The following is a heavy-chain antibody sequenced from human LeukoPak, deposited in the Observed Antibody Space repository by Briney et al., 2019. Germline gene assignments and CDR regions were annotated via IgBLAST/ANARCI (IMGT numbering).Heavy chain of an antibody. V-gene: IGHV4-34*01. Sequence: SETLSLTCAVYGGSFSGYYWSWIRQPPGKGLEWIGEINHRGSTNYNPSLKSRVTISVDTSKNQFSLKLSSVTAADTAVYYCARTTEEYYGSGKFRRYYSYYYYMDVWGKGTTVTVSS. J-gene: IGHJ6*03. CDR2: INHRGST. D-gene: IGHD3-10*01. CDR1: GGSFSGYY. CDR3: ARTTEEYYGSGKFRRYYSYYYYMDV.